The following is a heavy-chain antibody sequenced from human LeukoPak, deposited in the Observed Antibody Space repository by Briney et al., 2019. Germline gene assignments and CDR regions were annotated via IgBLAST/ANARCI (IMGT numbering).Heavy chain of an antibody. CDR2: IYYSGST. V-gene: IGHV4-39*01. CDR3: ARGAAVAGGWYFDL. Sequence: SETLSLTCTVSVGSISSSSYYWGWIRQPPGKGLEWIGSIYYSGSTYYTPSLKSRVTISVDTSKNQFSLKLSSVTAADTAVYYCARGAAVAGGWYFDLWGRGTLVTVSS. CDR1: VGSISSSSYY. J-gene: IGHJ2*01. D-gene: IGHD6-19*01.